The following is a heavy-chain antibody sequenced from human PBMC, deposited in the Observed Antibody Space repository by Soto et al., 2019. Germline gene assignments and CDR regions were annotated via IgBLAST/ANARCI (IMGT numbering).Heavy chain of an antibody. J-gene: IGHJ6*02. Sequence: QVQLVESGGGVVQPGRSLRLSCAASGFTFSSYGMHWVRQAPGKGLEWVAVISYDGSKKYYADSVKGRFTISRDNSKNTLYLQMNRLRGEDTAVYYCAKCPYSSSWYRPGYGMDVWGQGTTVTVSS. CDR3: AKCPYSSSWYRPGYGMDV. CDR2: ISYDGSKK. CDR1: GFTFSSYG. D-gene: IGHD6-13*01. V-gene: IGHV3-30*18.